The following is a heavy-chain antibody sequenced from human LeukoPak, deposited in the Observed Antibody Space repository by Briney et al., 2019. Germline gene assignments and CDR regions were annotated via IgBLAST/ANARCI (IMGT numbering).Heavy chain of an antibody. CDR1: GGSISSRSYY. D-gene: IGHD1-26*01. CDR3: ARRPSPFIVGASISY. V-gene: IGHV4-39*01. J-gene: IGHJ4*02. Sequence: SKTLSLTCTVSGGSISSRSYYWDWIRQPPGKGLEWIGSIYYSGSTYYNPSLKSRVTISVDTSKNQFSLKLSSVTAADTAVYYCARRPSPFIVGASISYWGQGTLVTVSS. CDR2: IYYSGST.